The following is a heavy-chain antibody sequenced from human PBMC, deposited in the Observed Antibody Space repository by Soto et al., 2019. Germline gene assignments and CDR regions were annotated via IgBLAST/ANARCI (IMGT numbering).Heavy chain of an antibody. Sequence: ASVKVSCKASGYTFTGYYMHWVRQAPGQGLEWMGWINPNSGGTNYAQKFQGWVTMTRDTSISTAYMELSRLRSDDTAVYYCARASYYYDSSGYYLLDYWGQGTLVTVSS. CDR1: GYTFTGYY. CDR3: ARASYYYDSSGYYLLDY. V-gene: IGHV1-2*04. J-gene: IGHJ4*02. D-gene: IGHD3-22*01. CDR2: INPNSGGT.